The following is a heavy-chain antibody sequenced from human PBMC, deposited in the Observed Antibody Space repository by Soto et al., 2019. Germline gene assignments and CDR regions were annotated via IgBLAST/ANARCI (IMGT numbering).Heavy chain of an antibody. CDR3: ARDRYSSGWYDLDY. D-gene: IGHD6-19*01. CDR1: GFTFSSYG. J-gene: IGHJ4*02. Sequence: QVQLVESGGGVVQPGTSLRLSCAASGFTFSSYGMHWVRQAPGKGLEWVAVIWYDGSNKYYADSVKGRFTISRDNSENTLYLQMNSLRAEDTAVYYCARDRYSSGWYDLDYWGQGTLVTVSS. CDR2: IWYDGSNK. V-gene: IGHV3-33*01.